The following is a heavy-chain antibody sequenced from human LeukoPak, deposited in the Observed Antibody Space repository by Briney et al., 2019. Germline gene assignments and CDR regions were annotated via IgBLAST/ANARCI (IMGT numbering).Heavy chain of an antibody. J-gene: IGHJ3*02. CDR2: IKHDGTET. D-gene: IGHD2-21*02. V-gene: IGHV3-7*01. CDR3: ARVLLIRYPCAFDI. CDR1: GFTFSTSW. Sequence: GGSLRLSCAASGFTFSTSWMSWVRQAPGKGLEWVANIKHDGTETYYVDSVKGRFTISRDNAKNSLYLRMTSLRAEDTAVYYCARVLLIRYPCAFDIWGQGTMVTVSS.